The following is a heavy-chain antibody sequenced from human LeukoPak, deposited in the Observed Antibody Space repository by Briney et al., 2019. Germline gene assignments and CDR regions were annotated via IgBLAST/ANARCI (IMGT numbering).Heavy chain of an antibody. D-gene: IGHD1-26*01. Sequence: PGGALRLSCAASGFTFSRDAMSWVRPAPGKGREWVSAFSGGGGSTYYADSVKGRFTISRDNSKNTLYLQMNSLRAGDTAVYYCTRAREGGNDYWGHGTLVTVSS. V-gene: IGHV3-23*01. CDR2: FSGGGGST. CDR3: TRAREGGNDY. J-gene: IGHJ4*01. CDR1: GFTFSRDA.